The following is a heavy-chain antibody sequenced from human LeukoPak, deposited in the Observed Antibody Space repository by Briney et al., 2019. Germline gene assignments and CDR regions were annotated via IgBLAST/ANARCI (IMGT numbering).Heavy chain of an antibody. V-gene: IGHV3-23*01. J-gene: IGHJ4*02. D-gene: IGHD3-22*01. CDR2: FSGSGGST. CDR1: GFTFSSYA. CDR3: ARGPPMYSYGSSAYHYDYFAY. Sequence: GGSLRLSCAASGFTFSSYAMSWVRQAPGKGLECTSGFSGSGGSTYYADSVKGRFTISRDNSKNTLYLQMNSLRAEDTSVYYCARGPPMYSYGSSAYHYDYFAYWGQGSLVTVSS.